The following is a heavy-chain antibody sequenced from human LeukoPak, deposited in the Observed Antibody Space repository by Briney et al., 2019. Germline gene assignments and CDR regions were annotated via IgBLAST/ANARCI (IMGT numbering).Heavy chain of an antibody. CDR3: ARRPNRYCSSTSCYEDPYYYYYMDV. CDR1: GYSFTSYW. J-gene: IGHJ6*03. D-gene: IGHD2-2*01. Sequence: GESLPISCKGSGYSFTSYWIGWVRQMPGKGLEWMGIIYPGDSDTRYSPSFQGQVTISADKSISTAYLQWSSLKASDTAMYYCARRPNRYCSSTSCYEDPYYYYYMDVWGKGTTVTVSS. V-gene: IGHV5-51*01. CDR2: IYPGDSDT.